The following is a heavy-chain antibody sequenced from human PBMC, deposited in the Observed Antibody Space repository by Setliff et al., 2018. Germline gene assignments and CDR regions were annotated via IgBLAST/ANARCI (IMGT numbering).Heavy chain of an antibody. CDR3: ARGRNIAARLLDS. CDR2: IYYSEST. V-gene: IGHV4-39*07. J-gene: IGHJ1*01. Sequence: SETLSLTCTVSGGSVSDSTYYWGWVRQPPGKGLEWIGSIYYSESTYYNPSLKSRVTISIDTSKDQFSLKLISMTAADTAVYYCARGRNIAARLLDSWGQGSLVTVSS. D-gene: IGHD6-6*01. CDR1: GGSVSDSTYY.